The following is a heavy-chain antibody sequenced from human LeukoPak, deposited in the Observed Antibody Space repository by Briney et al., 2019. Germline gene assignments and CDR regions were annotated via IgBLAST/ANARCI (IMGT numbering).Heavy chain of an antibody. CDR1: GFSFSSYG. CDR3: AEDGRRGYSGYDGDYFDY. CDR2: ISYNGGNK. D-gene: IGHD5-12*01. Sequence: GGSLRLSCAASGFSFSSYGIYWVRQAPGKGLEWVALISYNGGNKYYADSAKGRFTISRDNSKNTLYLEMNGLRPEDTAVYYCAEDGRRGYSGYDGDYFDYWGQGTLVTVSS. J-gene: IGHJ4*02. V-gene: IGHV3-30*18.